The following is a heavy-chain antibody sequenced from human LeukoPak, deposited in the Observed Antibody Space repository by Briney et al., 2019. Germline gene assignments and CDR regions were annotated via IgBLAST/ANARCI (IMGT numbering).Heavy chain of an antibody. D-gene: IGHD3-10*01. V-gene: IGHV3-7*01. CDR3: ATGGARYYYSDY. CDR2: INQDGSAK. J-gene: IGHJ4*02. Sequence: PGGSLRLSCAASGFTLKYYWMSWVRQAPGKGLEGVANINQDGSAKYYVDSVKGRFTISRDNAKNSLSLQMDSLRAEDTAMYYCATGGARYYYSDYWGQGTLVTVSS. CDR1: GFTLKYYW.